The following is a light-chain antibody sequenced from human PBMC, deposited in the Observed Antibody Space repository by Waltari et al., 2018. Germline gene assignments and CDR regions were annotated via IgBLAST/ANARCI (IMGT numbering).Light chain of an antibody. CDR3: QQYNAWPLT. CDR2: SAS. CDR1: QSIGNN. Sequence: DRVMTQSPVILSVPLGERAILSCRAIQSIGNNLAWYQKNPGQPPRLLIYSASTRVTGIPARFSGSGSGTQFNLTISSLQSEDFAVYFCQQYNAWPLTFGPGTKVHIK. V-gene: IGKV3-15*01. J-gene: IGKJ3*01.